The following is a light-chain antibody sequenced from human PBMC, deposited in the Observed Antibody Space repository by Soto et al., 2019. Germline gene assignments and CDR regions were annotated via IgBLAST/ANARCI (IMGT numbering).Light chain of an antibody. J-gene: IGLJ2*01. CDR2: NDD. CDR3: QVWGSNADPYVL. Sequence: SYELTQPPSVSVAPGKTARVSCGAPNIAGKSVHWYQLKPGQAPVLIIYNDDDRPSGIPERFSGSKSGNTATLTVSWVEAGDEADYYCQVWGSNADPYVLFGGGTKLTVL. CDR1: NIAGKS. V-gene: IGLV3-21*04.